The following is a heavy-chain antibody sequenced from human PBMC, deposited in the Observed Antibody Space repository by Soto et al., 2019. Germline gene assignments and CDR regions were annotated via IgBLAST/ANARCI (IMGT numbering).Heavy chain of an antibody. CDR1: GGSISSYY. J-gene: IGHJ5*02. V-gene: IGHV4-59*01. CDR3: GRDVGEYTNGTWSAP. CDR2: IYYSGAT. D-gene: IGHD2-2*02. Sequence: SVTLSVTCTVSGGSISSYYWSWIRQPPGKGLEWIGYIYYSGATSYNPSLKSRVSMSIDTSKKQFSLWLTSVTAADPAVYYCGRDVGEYTNGTWSAPGGQGPLDPAPS.